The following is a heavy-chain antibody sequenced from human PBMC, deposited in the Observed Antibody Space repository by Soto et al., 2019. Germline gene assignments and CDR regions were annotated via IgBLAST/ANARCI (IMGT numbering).Heavy chain of an antibody. D-gene: IGHD3-3*01. J-gene: IGHJ6*02. CDR2: IYPGDSDT. Sequence: PGESLKISCKGSGYSFTSYWIGLLRQIPWKGLEWMGIIYPGDSDTRYSPSFQGQVTISADKSISTAYLQWSSLKASDTAMYYCARRYDFWSGYQTYYGMEVWGQGTTVTVSS. CDR3: ARRYDFWSGYQTYYGMEV. CDR1: GYSFTSYW. V-gene: IGHV5-51*01.